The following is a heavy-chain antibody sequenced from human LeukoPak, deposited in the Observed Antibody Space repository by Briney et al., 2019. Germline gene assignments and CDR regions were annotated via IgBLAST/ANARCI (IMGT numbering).Heavy chain of an antibody. D-gene: IGHD2-2*01. J-gene: IGHJ5*02. CDR3: ARGQVPTTRGYNWFDP. Sequence: SETLSLTCAVYGWSFNDYYWNWIRQPPGKGLEWIGEINARGDTNYNPSLKSRVTISVDTSKKQFSLRLTSLIAADTALYYCARGQVPTTRGYNWFDPWGQGTLVTVSS. CDR1: GWSFNDYY. CDR2: INARGDT. V-gene: IGHV4-34*01.